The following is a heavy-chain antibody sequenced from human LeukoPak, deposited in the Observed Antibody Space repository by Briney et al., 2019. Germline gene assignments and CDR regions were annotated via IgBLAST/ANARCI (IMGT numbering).Heavy chain of an antibody. CDR1: GGSVSSYY. V-gene: IGHV4-4*07. CDR3: ARDVGGYNYGYSLDY. D-gene: IGHD5-18*01. CDR2: VLTIVST. Sequence: SETLSLTCTDPGGSVSSYYWNWIRPPAGEGLEWIGRVLTIVSTSYDSSLKSRVTMSVDTSKNQFSLKLNSVTAADTAVYYCARDVGGYNYGYSLDYWGQGTLVSVSS. J-gene: IGHJ4*02.